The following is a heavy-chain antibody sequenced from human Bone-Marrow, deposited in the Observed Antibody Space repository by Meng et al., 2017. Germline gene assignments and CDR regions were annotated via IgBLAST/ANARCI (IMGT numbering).Heavy chain of an antibody. CDR1: GFSVSNEF. CDR2: IYSGGGT. J-gene: IGHJ4*02. CDR3: TGGEDH. Sequence: EVQVVESGGGWVQPGGSLRLSCAASGFSVSNEFMSWVRQAQGKGLEWVSVIYSGGGTDYADSVKGRFTTSRDSSKNTMYLQMSNLRADDTAMYYCTGGEDHWGQGTLVTVSS. V-gene: IGHV3-66*01.